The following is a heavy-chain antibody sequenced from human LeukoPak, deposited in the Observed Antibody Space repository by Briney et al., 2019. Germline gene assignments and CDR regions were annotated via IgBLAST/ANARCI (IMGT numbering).Heavy chain of an antibody. CDR2: IRNKVNSHTT. CDR3: VAMLQGVGY. D-gene: IGHD3-10*01. CDR1: GFTFSDHY. V-gene: IGHV3-72*01. J-gene: IGHJ4*02. Sequence: GGSLRLSCAASGFTFSDHYMDWVRQAPGKGLEWVGRIRNKVNSHTTEYSASVKGRFTISRDDSTNSVYLQMNSLKTEDTAVYYCVAMLQGVGYWGQGTLVTVSS.